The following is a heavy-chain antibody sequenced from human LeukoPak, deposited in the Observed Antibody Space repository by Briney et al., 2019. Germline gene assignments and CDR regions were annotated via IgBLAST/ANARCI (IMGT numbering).Heavy chain of an antibody. J-gene: IGHJ3*02. V-gene: IGHV3-21*05. CDR3: ARDVGASAPDAFDI. CDR2: ITGTSSAI. D-gene: IGHD1-26*01. Sequence: PGGSLRLSCAASGFTFSDYSMIWVRQAPGKGLEWVSYITGTSSAIYYADSVKGRFTISRDNAKNSLYLQMNSLRAEDTDVYYCARDVGASAPDAFDIWGQGTMVTVSS. CDR1: GFTFSDYS.